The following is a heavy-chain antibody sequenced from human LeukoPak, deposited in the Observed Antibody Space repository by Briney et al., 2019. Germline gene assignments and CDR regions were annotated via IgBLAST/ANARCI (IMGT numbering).Heavy chain of an antibody. D-gene: IGHD2-21*01. CDR3: ATEVIRGATW. J-gene: IGHJ4*02. CDR2: FDPEDGET. Sequence: ASVKVSCKASGYTLTELSIHWVRQAPGKGLEWMGDFDPEDGETIYAQKFQGRVTMTEDTSTDTAYMELSSLRSEDTAVYYCATEVIRGATWWGQGTLVTVSS. CDR1: GYTLTELS. V-gene: IGHV1-24*01.